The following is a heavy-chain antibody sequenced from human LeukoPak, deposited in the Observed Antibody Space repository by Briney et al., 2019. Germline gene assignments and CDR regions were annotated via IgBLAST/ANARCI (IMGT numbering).Heavy chain of an antibody. CDR2: INHSGST. CDR3: ARSGSLGVYFDY. V-gene: IGHV4-38-2*02. CDR1: GYSISSGYY. Sequence: SETLSLTCTVSGYSISSGYYWSWIRQPPGKGLEWIGEINHSGSTNYNPPLKSRVTISVDTSKNQFSLKLSSVTAADTAVYYCARSGSLGVYFDYWGQGTLVTVSS. J-gene: IGHJ4*02. D-gene: IGHD3-16*01.